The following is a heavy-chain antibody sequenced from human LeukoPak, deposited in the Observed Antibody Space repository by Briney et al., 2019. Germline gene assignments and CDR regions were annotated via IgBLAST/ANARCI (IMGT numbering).Heavy chain of an antibody. Sequence: PSETLSLTCTVSGGSISSGSYYWSWIRQPAGKGLEWIGRIYTSGSTNYNPSLKSRVTISVDTSKNQFSLKLSSVTAADTAVYYCARDHIPSPSGYYIWGAWYFDLWGRGTLVTVSS. D-gene: IGHD3-3*01. CDR3: ARDHIPSPSGYYIWGAWYFDL. J-gene: IGHJ2*01. V-gene: IGHV4-61*02. CDR2: IYTSGST. CDR1: GGSISSGSYY.